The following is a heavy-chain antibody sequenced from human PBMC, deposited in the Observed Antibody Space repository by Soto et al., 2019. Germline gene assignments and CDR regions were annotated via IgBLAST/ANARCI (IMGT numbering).Heavy chain of an antibody. CDR3: GAGGIGSGIGAFDI. Sequence: QVQLVQSGAEVKKPGASAKVSCKAAGYTLSSYYTHWVRQASGQGLEWMGIINPSGGSTSYAQHFQGRVTMARDTSTSTVVMELSRLRSEETAVYYCGAGGIGSGIGAFDILGQGTVVSVSS. CDR1: GYTLSSYY. V-gene: IGHV1-46*01. D-gene: IGHD3-10*01. J-gene: IGHJ3*02. CDR2: INPSGGST.